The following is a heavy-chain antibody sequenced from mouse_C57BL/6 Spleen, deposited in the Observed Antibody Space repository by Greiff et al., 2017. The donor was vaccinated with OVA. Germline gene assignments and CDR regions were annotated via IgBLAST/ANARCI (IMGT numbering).Heavy chain of an antibody. D-gene: IGHD1-1*01. CDR1: GYTFTSYG. Sequence: VKLMESGAELARPGASVKLSCKASGYTFTSYGISWVKQRTGQGLEWIGEIYPRSGNTYYNEKFKGKATLTADKSSSTAYMELRSLTSEDSAVYFCARSTVVAKEDYAMDYWGQGTSVTVSS. CDR2: IYPRSGNT. J-gene: IGHJ4*01. V-gene: IGHV1-81*01. CDR3: ARSTVVAKEDYAMDY.